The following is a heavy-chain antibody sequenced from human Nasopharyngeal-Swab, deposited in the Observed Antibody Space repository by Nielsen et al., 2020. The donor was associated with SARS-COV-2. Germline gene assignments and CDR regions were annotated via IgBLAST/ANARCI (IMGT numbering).Heavy chain of an antibody. CDR2: ISSSSSYI. J-gene: IGHJ3*01. CDR3: AKDQFLRYYLSSERHDAFDV. V-gene: IGHV3-21*01. D-gene: IGHD3-10*01. Sequence: GGSLRLSCAASGFTFSSYPMSWVRQSPGQGLERVSSISSSSSYIDYADSLKGRFTASSDNAKNSLYLQMNSLRAEDTAVYYCAKDQFLRYYLSSERHDAFDVWGQGTTVIVSS. CDR1: GFTFSSYP.